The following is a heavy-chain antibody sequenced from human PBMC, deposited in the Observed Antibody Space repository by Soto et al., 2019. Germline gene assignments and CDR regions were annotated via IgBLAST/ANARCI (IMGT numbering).Heavy chain of an antibody. V-gene: IGHV1-69*02. J-gene: IGHJ3*02. CDR1: GSTLSSYT. CDR2: IIPILGRA. Sequence: QVQLVQSGAEVKKPGSSVKVSCKASGSTLSSYTISWVRQAPGQGLEWMGRIIPILGRANYAMKFQGRVTITADKSTCTAYMEQSSLRSGFTAVYYCSRTEGYCSGGSCLNHAFYIWGQGTMVTVSS. CDR3: SRTEGYCSGGSCLNHAFYI. D-gene: IGHD2-15*01.